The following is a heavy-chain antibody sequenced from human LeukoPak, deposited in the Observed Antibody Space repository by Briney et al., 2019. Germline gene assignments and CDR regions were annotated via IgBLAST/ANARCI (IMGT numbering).Heavy chain of an antibody. J-gene: IGHJ4*02. CDR2: IYPGDSDT. D-gene: IGHD2-2*01. CDR1: GYTFSSYW. Sequence: GESLKISCKGSGYTFSSYWIGWVRQMPGIGLEWMGIIYPGDSDTRYSPSFQGQVTISADKSISTAYLQWSSLKASDTAMYYCARFSRGAYCSSTSCYRYYFDFWGQGTLVTVSS. CDR3: ARFSRGAYCSSTSCYRYYFDF. V-gene: IGHV5-51*01.